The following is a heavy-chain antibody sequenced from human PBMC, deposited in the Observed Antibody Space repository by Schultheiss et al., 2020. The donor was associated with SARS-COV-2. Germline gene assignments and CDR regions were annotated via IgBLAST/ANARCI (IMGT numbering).Heavy chain of an antibody. Sequence: GGSLRLSCAASGFTFSSYAMSWVRQAPGKGLEWVSAISGSGGSTYYADSVKGRFTISRDHSKNTLHLQMNSLRAEDTAVYYCAKGHDSSAYYHLQNFDYWGQGTLVTVSS. D-gene: IGHD3-22*01. V-gene: IGHV3-23*01. CDR2: ISGSGGST. CDR3: AKGHDSSAYYHLQNFDY. J-gene: IGHJ4*02. CDR1: GFTFSSYA.